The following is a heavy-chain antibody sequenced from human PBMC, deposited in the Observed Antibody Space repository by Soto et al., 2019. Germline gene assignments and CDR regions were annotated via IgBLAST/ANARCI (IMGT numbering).Heavy chain of an antibody. Sequence: EVQLLKSGGPWVQPGESWNLSCEASGFTFSSFAMNWVGQAPGGGLEWVSSIRGTAKPYADSVNVRFTISRDNSKNAVYLQMNTLRGEDTAVYYCAKCDVLMTTSGGWCNGFDPWGQGTLVIVSS. CDR3: AKCDVLMTTSGGWCNGFDP. J-gene: IGHJ5*02. CDR2: IRGTAK. CDR1: GFTFSSFA. V-gene: IGHV3-23*01. D-gene: IGHD2-21*01.